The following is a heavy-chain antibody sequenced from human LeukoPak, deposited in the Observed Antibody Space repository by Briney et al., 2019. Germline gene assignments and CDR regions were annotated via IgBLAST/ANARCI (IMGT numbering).Heavy chain of an antibody. J-gene: IGHJ3*02. V-gene: IGHV4-61*02. Sequence: KTSQTLSLTCTVSGGSISSGSYYWSWIRQPAGKGLEWIGRIYTSGNTNYNPSLKSRVTISVDTSKNQFSLKLSSVTAADTAVYYCARAWTTSGDAFDIWGQGTMVTVSS. CDR1: GGSISSGSYY. CDR2: IYTSGNT. D-gene: IGHD4-17*01. CDR3: ARAWTTSGDAFDI.